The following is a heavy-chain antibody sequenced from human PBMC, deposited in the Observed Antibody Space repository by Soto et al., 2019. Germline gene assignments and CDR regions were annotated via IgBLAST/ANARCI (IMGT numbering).Heavy chain of an antibody. CDR1: GFTFSSYA. Sequence: PGGSLRLSCAASGFTFSSYAMSWVRQAPGKGLEWVSAISGSGGSTYYADSVKGRFTISRDNSKNTLYLQMNRLRAEDTAVYYCEKDPDSSGYNDAFDIWGQGTMVTVSS. CDR2: ISGSGGST. V-gene: IGHV3-23*01. J-gene: IGHJ3*02. D-gene: IGHD3-22*01. CDR3: EKDPDSSGYNDAFDI.